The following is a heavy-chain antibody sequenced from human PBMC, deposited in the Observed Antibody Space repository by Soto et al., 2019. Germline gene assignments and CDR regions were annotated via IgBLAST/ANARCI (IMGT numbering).Heavy chain of an antibody. Sequence: QVQLVESGGGVVQPGRSLRLSCAASGFTFSSYAMHWVRQAPGKGLEWVAVISYDGSNKYYADSVKGRFTISRDNSKNTLYLQMNSLRAEDTAVYYCARDGRGLDYWGQGTLVTVS. J-gene: IGHJ4*02. CDR3: ARDGRGLDY. V-gene: IGHV3-30-3*01. CDR2: ISYDGSNK. CDR1: GFTFSSYA.